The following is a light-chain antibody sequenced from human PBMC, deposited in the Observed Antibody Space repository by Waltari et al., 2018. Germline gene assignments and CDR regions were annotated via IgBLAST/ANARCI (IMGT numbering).Light chain of an antibody. CDR2: DVS. Sequence: DIQLTQPPSTLSASVGDRVVITCHATQDIDNNLNRHQQKPRKAPNLLIYDVSNLETGVPSRFSGSGSGTDFTLTITNLQPEDFATYYCQQYDKLPLTFGGGTKV. V-gene: IGKV1-33*01. CDR1: QDIDNN. CDR3: QQYDKLPLT. J-gene: IGKJ4*01.